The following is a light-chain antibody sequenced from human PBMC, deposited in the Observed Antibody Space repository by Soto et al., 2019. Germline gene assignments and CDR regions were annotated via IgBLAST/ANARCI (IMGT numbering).Light chain of an antibody. Sequence: DIQMTQSPSSLSASVGDRVTITCRASQSISSYLNWYQQKPGKAPKFLIYGASSLQSGVPSRFSGSGYGTNFTLTISSLQPEDFATYYCQQSYATPLTRGGGTKVEIK. CDR2: GAS. V-gene: IGKV1-39*01. CDR3: QQSYATPLT. J-gene: IGKJ4*01. CDR1: QSISSY.